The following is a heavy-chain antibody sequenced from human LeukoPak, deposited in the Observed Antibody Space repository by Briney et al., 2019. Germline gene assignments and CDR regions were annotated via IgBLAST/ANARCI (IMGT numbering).Heavy chain of an antibody. CDR1: GFTFSSYS. CDR3: ARDVTYHGGDWFDP. D-gene: IGHD4-23*01. J-gene: IGHJ5*02. V-gene: IGHV3-21*01. Sequence: GGSLRLSCAASGFTFSSYSMNWVRQAPGKGLEWVSSISSSSSYIYYADSVKGRFTISRDNAKNSLYLQMNSLRAEDTAVYYCARDVTYHGGDWFDPWGQGTLVTVSS. CDR2: ISSSSSYI.